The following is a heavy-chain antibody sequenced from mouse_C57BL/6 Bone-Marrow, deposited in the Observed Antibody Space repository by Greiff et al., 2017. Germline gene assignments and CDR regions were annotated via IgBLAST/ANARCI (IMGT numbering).Heavy chain of an antibody. D-gene: IGHD1-1*01. CDR2: ISGGGGKT. J-gene: IGHJ1*03. CDR3: SRQVTTVLATKYFDV. V-gene: IGHV5-9*01. Sequence: EVKLVESGGGLVKPGGSLKLSCAASGFTFSSYTMSWVRQTPEKRLQWVAAISGGGGKTYYPDSVKGRFTISRDKYKSIRYLQMSSLWSEDTALYYCSRQVTTVLATKYFDVWGTGTTVTVSS. CDR1: GFTFSSYT.